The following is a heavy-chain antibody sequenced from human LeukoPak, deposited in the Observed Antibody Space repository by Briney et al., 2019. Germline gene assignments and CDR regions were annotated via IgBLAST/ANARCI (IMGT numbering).Heavy chain of an antibody. CDR1: GFTFSNHA. CDR3: ARTTSSGYYFGQHQH. D-gene: IGHD3-22*01. V-gene: IGHV3-30-3*01. CDR2: ISYDGSDQ. J-gene: IGHJ4*02. Sequence: GGSLRLSCAASGFTFSNHAMHWVRQAPGKGLEWVAVISYDGSDQYYADSVKGRFTISRDDSKTTLYLQMNSLRAEDTAVYYCARTTSSGYYFGQHQHWGQGTLVTVSS.